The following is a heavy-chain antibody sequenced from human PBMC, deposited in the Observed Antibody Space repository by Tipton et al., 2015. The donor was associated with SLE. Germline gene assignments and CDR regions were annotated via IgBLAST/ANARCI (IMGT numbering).Heavy chain of an antibody. CDR2: IYYSGST. Sequence: LRLSCTVSGGSISSYYWSWIRQPPGKGLEWIGYIYYSGSTNYNPSLKSRVTISVDTSKNQFSLKLSSVTAADTAVYYCARGLGQQWLGHAFDIWGQGTMVTVSS. V-gene: IGHV4-59*12. D-gene: IGHD6-19*01. CDR1: GGSISSYY. CDR3: ARGLGQQWLGHAFDI. J-gene: IGHJ3*02.